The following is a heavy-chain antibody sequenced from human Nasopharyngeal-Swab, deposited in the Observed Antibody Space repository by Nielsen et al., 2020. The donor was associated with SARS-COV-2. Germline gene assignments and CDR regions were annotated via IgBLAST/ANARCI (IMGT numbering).Heavy chain of an antibody. V-gene: IGHV1-2*06. CDR2: INPNSGGT. D-gene: IGHD6-6*01. CDR3: AREEYSSSGDGGCHY. J-gene: IGHJ4*02. Sequence: ASVKVSCKASGYTFTGYYMHWVRQAPGQGLEWMGRINPNSGGTNYAQKFQGRVTMTRDTFISTAYMELSRLRSDDTAVYYCAREEYSSSGDGGCHYWGQGTLVTVSS. CDR1: GYTFTGYY.